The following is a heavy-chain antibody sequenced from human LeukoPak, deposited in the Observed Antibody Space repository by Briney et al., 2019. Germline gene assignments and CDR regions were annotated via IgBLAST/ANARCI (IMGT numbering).Heavy chain of an antibody. D-gene: IGHD4-17*01. Sequence: ASVKVSCKASGGTFISYAISWVRQAPGQGREWMGWMNPNSGNTGYAQKFQGRVTITRNTSISTAYMELSSLRSEDTAVYYCARGRYGDYGDFDLWGRGTLVTVSS. CDR3: ARGRYGDYGDFDL. CDR2: MNPNSGNT. J-gene: IGHJ2*01. CDR1: GGTFISYA. V-gene: IGHV1-8*03.